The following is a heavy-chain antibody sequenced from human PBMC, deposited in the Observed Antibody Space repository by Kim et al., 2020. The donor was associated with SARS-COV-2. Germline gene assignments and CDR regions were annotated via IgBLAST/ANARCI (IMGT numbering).Heavy chain of an antibody. CDR3: ARGYYYDSSGSPGAFDI. J-gene: IGHJ3*02. D-gene: IGHD3-22*01. CDR1: GYTFTSYG. V-gene: IGHV1-18*01. Sequence: ASVKVSCKASGYTFTSYGISWVRQAPGQGLEWMGWISAYNGNTNYAQKLQGRVTMTTDTSTSTAYMELRSLRSDDTAVYYCARGYYYDSSGSPGAFDIWGQGTMVTVSS. CDR2: ISAYNGNT.